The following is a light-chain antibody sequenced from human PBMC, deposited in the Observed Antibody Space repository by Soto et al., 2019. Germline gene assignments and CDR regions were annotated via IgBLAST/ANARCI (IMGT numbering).Light chain of an antibody. CDR3: QHYNNWPRVT. Sequence: EIVMTQSPATLSVSPGERATLSCRASQSVSSNLAWYQQKPGQAPRLLIYGASTRATGIPARFSGRGSGTEFTLTISSLQSEDFAVYYCQHYNNWPRVTFSKGTRLEIK. V-gene: IGKV3-15*01. J-gene: IGKJ5*01. CDR1: QSVSSN. CDR2: GAS.